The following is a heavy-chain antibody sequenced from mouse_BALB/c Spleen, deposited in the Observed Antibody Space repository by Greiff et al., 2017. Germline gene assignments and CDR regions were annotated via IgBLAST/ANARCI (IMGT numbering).Heavy chain of an antibody. CDR3: ANPIAY. CDR2: INPSTGYT. Sequence: QVQLKQSGAELAKPGASVKMSCKASGYTFTSYWMHWVKQRPGQGLEWIGYINPSTGYTEYNQKFKDKATLTADKSSSTAYMQLSSRTSEDSAVYYCANPIAYWGQGTLVTVSA. CDR1: GYTFTSYW. J-gene: IGHJ3*01. V-gene: IGHV1-7*01.